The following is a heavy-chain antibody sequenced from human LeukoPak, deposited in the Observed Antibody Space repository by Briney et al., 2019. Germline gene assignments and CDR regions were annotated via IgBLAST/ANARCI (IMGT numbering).Heavy chain of an antibody. Sequence: SETLSLTCAVYGGSFSGYYWSWIRQPPGKGLEWIGEINHSGSTNYNPSLKSRVTISVDTSKNQFSLKLSSVTAADTAVYYCARVLTWIQRAAFDIWGQGTMVTVSS. CDR1: GGSFSGYY. V-gene: IGHV4-34*01. D-gene: IGHD5-18*01. J-gene: IGHJ3*02. CDR2: INHSGST. CDR3: ARVLTWIQRAAFDI.